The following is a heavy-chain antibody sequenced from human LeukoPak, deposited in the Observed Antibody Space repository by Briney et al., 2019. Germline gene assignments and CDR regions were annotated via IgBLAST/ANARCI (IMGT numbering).Heavy chain of an antibody. CDR1: GGTFSSYA. D-gene: IGHD2-15*01. J-gene: IGHJ4*02. Sequence: SVKVSCKASGGTFSSYAISWVRQATGQGLEWMGGIIPIFGTANYAQKFQGRVTITADKSTSTAYMELSSLRSEDTAVYYCARYCSGGSCYSYFDYWGQGTLVTVSS. V-gene: IGHV1-69*06. CDR3: ARYCSGGSCYSYFDY. CDR2: IIPIFGTA.